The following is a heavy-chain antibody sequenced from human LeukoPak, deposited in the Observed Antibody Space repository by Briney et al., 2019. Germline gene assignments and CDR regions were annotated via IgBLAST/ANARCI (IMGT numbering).Heavy chain of an antibody. CDR3: AKDPGVGYFDY. J-gene: IGHJ4*02. CDR1: GFTFSSYG. V-gene: IGHV3-30*18. CDR2: ISYDGSNK. Sequence: PGGSLRLSCAASGFTFSSYGMHGFGKAPGKGLKGGAVISYDGSNKYYADSVNGRFTISRDNSKNTLYLQMNSLRAEDTAVYYCAKDPGVGYFDYWGQGTLVTVSS.